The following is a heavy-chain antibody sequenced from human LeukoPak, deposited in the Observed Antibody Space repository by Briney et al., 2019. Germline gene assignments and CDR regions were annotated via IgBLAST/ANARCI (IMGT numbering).Heavy chain of an antibody. D-gene: IGHD3-10*01. CDR3: AKIEGFGESKRLIDFDY. CDR1: GFTFSSYG. Sequence: PGGSLRLSCAASGFTFSSYGMHWVRQAPGKGLEWVAVISYDGSNKYCADSVKGRFTISRDNSKNTLYLQMNSLRAEDTAVYYCAKIEGFGESKRLIDFDYWGQGTLVTVSS. V-gene: IGHV3-30*18. J-gene: IGHJ4*02. CDR2: ISYDGSNK.